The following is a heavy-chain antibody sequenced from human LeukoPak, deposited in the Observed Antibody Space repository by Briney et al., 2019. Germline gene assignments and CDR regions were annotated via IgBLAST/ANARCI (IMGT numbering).Heavy chain of an antibody. J-gene: IGHJ4*02. D-gene: IGHD6-13*01. CDR1: GFTVSSNY. V-gene: IGHV3-53*01. CDR2: IYSGGST. Sequence: PGGSLRLSCAASGFTVSSNYMSWVRQAPGKGLEWVSVIYSGGSTYYADSVKGRFTISRGNSMHTLYLQMNSLRAEDTAVYYCARAYSSSWYSFDYWAREPWSPSPQ. CDR3: ARAYSSSWYSFDY.